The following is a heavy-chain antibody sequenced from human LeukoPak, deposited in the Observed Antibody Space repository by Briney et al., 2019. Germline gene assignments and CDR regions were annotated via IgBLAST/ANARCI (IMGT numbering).Heavy chain of an antibody. J-gene: IGHJ3*02. CDR3: ARDLVTVTKGFDI. V-gene: IGHV4-59*11. CDR2: ISYIGST. CDR1: GDSFSSHY. Sequence: PSETLSLTCAVSGDSFSSHYWTWVRQPPGKGLEWVGYISYIGSTNYNPSLKSRVTISIDTSKNQFSLKLSSVTAADTAVYYCARDLVTVTKGFDIWGQGTMVSVSS. D-gene: IGHD4-17*01.